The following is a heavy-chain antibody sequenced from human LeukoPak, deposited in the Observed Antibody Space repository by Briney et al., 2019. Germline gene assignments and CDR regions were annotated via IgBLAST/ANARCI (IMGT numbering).Heavy chain of an antibody. CDR1: GGSFSGYY. Sequence: SETLSLTCAVYGGSFSGYYWSWIRQPPGKGLEWIGEINHSGSTNYNPSLKSRVTISVDTSKNQFSLKLSSVTAADTAVYYCARGQRQRYCSSTSCYNYFDYWGQGTLVTVSS. CDR3: ARGQRQRYCSSTSCYNYFDY. V-gene: IGHV4-34*01. D-gene: IGHD2-2*01. CDR2: INHSGST. J-gene: IGHJ4*02.